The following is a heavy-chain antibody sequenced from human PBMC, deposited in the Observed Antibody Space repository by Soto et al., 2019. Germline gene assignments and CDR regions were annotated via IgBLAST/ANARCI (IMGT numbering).Heavy chain of an antibody. CDR1: GFIFSDFY. V-gene: IGHV3-11*01. Sequence: VQLVESGGGLVKPGGSLRLSCEASGFIFSDFYMAWIRQAPGKGLEWVSYISSDGDSTYADSVKGRFTISRDNAKNSLYLQMNSLRVEDTAVYYCVRDRDRRWFDPWGQGTLVTVSS. J-gene: IGHJ5*02. D-gene: IGHD3-10*01. CDR3: VRDRDRRWFDP. CDR2: ISSDGDST.